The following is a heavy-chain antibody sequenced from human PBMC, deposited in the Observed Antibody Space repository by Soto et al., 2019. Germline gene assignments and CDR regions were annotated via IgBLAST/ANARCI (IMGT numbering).Heavy chain of an antibody. CDR2: IYYSGST. CDR3: XXXXXXXXXXXXXXXPPYMDV. Sequence: QLQLQESGPGLVKPSETLSLTCTVSGGSISSSSYYWGWIRQPPGKGLEWIGSIYYSGSTYYNPSLKRRVTISVDTSKNQXSXXXSXXXXXXXXXXXXXXXXXXXXXXXXXXXPPYMDVWGKGTTVTVSS. V-gene: IGHV4-39*01. CDR1: GGSISSSSYY. J-gene: IGHJ6*03.